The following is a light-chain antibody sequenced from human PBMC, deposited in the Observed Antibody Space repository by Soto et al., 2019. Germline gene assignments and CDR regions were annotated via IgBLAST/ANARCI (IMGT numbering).Light chain of an antibody. CDR1: SSNIGAGYD. V-gene: IGLV1-40*01. CDR2: GNS. CDR3: QSYDSSLSGSK. J-gene: IGLJ2*01. Sequence: QSVLTQPPSVSGAPGQRVTISCTGSSSNIGAGYDVHWYQQLPGTAPKLLIYGNSNRPSGVPDRFSVSKSGTSASLAITGLQAEDEADYYCQSYDSSLSGSKFGGGTQLTVL.